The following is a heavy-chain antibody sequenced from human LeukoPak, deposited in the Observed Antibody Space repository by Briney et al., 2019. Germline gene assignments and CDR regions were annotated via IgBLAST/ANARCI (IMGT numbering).Heavy chain of an antibody. J-gene: IGHJ4*02. V-gene: IGHV1-2*02. D-gene: IGHD2-15*01. Sequence: ASVKVSCKASGYTFTGYYMHWVRQAPGQGLEWMGWINPNSGGTNYAQKFQGRVTMTRDTSISTAYMELSRLRSDDTAVYYCARSMRGVYCSGGSCYLDYWGQGTLVTVSS. CDR1: GYTFTGYY. CDR2: INPNSGGT. CDR3: ARSMRGVYCSGGSCYLDY.